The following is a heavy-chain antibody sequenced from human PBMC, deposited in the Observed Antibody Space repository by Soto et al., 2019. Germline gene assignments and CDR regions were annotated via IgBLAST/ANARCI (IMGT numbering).Heavy chain of an antibody. CDR2: IQYNGYS. Sequence: QVQLQESGPGLVKPSETLSLTCTVSGGSITNYYCSWFRQPPGKGLEWIGYIQYNGYSAYNLSLKGRVTMSMDTSKTQFSLMLESLTATDTAVYYCSRHGFGSLHGLVDVWVQWTTVIVSS. CDR3: SRHGFGSLHGLVDV. V-gene: IGHV4-59*08. CDR1: GGSITNYY. D-gene: IGHD3-10*01. J-gene: IGHJ6*02.